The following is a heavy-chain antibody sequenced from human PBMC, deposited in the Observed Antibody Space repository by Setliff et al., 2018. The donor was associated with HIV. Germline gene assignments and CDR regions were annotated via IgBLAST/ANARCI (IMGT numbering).Heavy chain of an antibody. CDR3: ARITIFVPGNPYFYGMDV. CDR2: IYYTGST. J-gene: IGHJ6*02. Sequence: KPSETLSLTCTVSGVSVSSGGYYWSWIRQHPGKGLEWIGYIYYTGSTYFNPSLKSRVTLSIDTSKNQFSLKLSSVTAADTAVYYCARITIFVPGNPYFYGMDVWGQGTTVTVSS. D-gene: IGHD3-3*01. CDR1: GVSVSSGGYY. V-gene: IGHV4-31*03.